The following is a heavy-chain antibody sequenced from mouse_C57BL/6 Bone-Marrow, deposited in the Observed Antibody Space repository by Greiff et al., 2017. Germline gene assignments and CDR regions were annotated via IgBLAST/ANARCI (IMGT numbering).Heavy chain of an antibody. Sequence: VQLQQSGAELARPGASVKLSCKASGYTFTSYGISWVKQRTGQGLEWIGEIYPRSGNTYYNEKFKGKATLTADKSSSTAYMELRSLTSEDSAVDFCARSFITTVVATGEYAIDYWGQGTSVTVSS. V-gene: IGHV1-81*01. CDR3: ARSFITTVVATGEYAIDY. J-gene: IGHJ4*01. D-gene: IGHD1-1*01. CDR1: GYTFTSYG. CDR2: IYPRSGNT.